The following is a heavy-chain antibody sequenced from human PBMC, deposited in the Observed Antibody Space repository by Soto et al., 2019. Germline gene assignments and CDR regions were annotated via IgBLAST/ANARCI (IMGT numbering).Heavy chain of an antibody. D-gene: IGHD2-2*02. CDR2: IYYSGST. Sequence: PETLSLTCLVSGGSLSSGSYYWSWIRQPPGKGLEWIGYIYYSGSTNYNPSPKSRVTISVDTSKNQFSLKLSSVTAADTAVYYCAGGGARYCSSTSCYTGNWFDPWGQGTLVTVSS. V-gene: IGHV4-61*01. CDR3: AGGGARYCSSTSCYTGNWFDP. J-gene: IGHJ5*02. CDR1: GGSLSSGSYY.